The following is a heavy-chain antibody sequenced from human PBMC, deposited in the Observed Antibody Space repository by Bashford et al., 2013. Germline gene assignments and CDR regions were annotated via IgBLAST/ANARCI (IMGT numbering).Heavy chain of an antibody. CDR3: ARRKDYNHVDY. D-gene: IGHD4-11*01. CDR2: IYYTGST. J-gene: IGHJ4*02. V-gene: IGHV4-59*01. Sequence: SETLSLTCTVSGASITNTYWTWIRQPPGKGLEWIGYIYYTGSTGYSSSLRSRVAISIDTSKNQFSLRLSSVTAADTAVYYCARRKDYNHVDYWGQGILVTVSS. CDR1: GASITNTY.